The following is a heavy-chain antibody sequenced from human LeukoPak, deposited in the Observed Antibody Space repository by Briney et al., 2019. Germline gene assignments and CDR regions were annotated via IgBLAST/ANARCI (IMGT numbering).Heavy chain of an antibody. V-gene: IGHV3-7*01. CDR3: ARCTPTLGYYYYGMDV. CDR1: GFTFSSYW. J-gene: IGHJ6*02. Sequence: PGGSLRLSCAASGFTFSSYWMSWVRQAPGKGLEWVANIKQDGSEKYYVDSVKGRFTISRDNAKNSLYLQMNSLRAEDTAVYYCARCTPTLGYYYYGMDVWGQGTTVTVSS. CDR2: IKQDGSEK.